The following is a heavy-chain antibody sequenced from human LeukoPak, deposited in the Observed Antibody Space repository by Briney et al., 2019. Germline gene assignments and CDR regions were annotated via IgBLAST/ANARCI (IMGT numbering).Heavy chain of an antibody. Sequence: GGSLRLSCAASGFTFSDYYMSWIRQAPGKGLEWVSYISSSGSTIYYADSVKGRFTISRGNAKNSLYLQMNSLRAEDTAVYYCAKRVVAAASWFDPWGQGTLVTVSS. J-gene: IGHJ5*02. CDR1: GFTFSDYY. V-gene: IGHV3-11*04. D-gene: IGHD2-15*01. CDR3: AKRVVAAASWFDP. CDR2: ISSSGSTI.